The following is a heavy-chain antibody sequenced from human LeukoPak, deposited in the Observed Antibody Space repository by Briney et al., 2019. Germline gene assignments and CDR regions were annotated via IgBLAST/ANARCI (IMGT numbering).Heavy chain of an antibody. J-gene: IGHJ4*02. D-gene: IGHD2-8*01. CDR1: GGSISSTNW. CDR3: SRENGAFSPFGY. CDR2: ISLSGVT. Sequence: KSSGTLSLTCGVSGGSISSTNWWSWVRQPPGQGLEWIGEISLSGVTNYNPSLKSRVTMSLDRSKNHLSLTLTSVTAADTAVYYCSRENGAFSPFGYWGQGTLVTVLS. V-gene: IGHV4-4*02.